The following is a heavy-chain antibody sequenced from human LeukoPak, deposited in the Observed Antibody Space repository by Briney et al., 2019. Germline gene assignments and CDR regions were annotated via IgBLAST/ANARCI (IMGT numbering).Heavy chain of an antibody. V-gene: IGHV3-73*01. CDR1: GFTFSGSA. J-gene: IGHJ6*02. Sequence: GGSLRLSCAASGFTFSGSAMHWVRQASGKGLEWVGRIRSKANSYATAYAASVKGRFTISRDDSKNTAYLQMNSLKTEDTAVYYCTSLPRGYSSGWPGYYYYGMDVWGQGTTVTVSS. CDR2: IRSKANSYAT. D-gene: IGHD6-19*01. CDR3: TSLPRGYSSGWPGYYYYGMDV.